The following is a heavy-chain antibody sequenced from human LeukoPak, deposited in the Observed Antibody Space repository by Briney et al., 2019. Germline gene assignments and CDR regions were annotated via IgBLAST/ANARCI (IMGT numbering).Heavy chain of an antibody. Sequence: GSLRLSCAASGFTFSNYGMHWVRQAPGKGLEWVAVISYDGSNKYYADSVKGRFTISRDNSKNTLYLQMNSLRAEDTAVYYCAKVPGFSSGWLIDYWGQGTLVTVSS. V-gene: IGHV3-30*18. D-gene: IGHD6-19*01. CDR3: AKVPGFSSGWLIDY. CDR1: GFTFSNYG. J-gene: IGHJ4*02. CDR2: ISYDGSNK.